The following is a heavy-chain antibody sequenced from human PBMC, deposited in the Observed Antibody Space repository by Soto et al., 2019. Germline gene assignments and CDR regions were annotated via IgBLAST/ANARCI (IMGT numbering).Heavy chain of an antibody. V-gene: IGHV3-73*01. D-gene: IGHD3-22*01. J-gene: IGHJ6*02. Sequence: GGSLRLSCAASGFTFSGSAMHWVRQASGKGLEWVGRIRSKANSYATAYAASVKGRFTISRDDSKNTAYLQMNSLKTEDTAVYYCTSSKGDYYDSSGYYYYYYGMDVWGQGTTVTVSS. CDR2: IRSKANSYAT. CDR3: TSSKGDYYDSSGYYYYYYGMDV. CDR1: GFTFSGSA.